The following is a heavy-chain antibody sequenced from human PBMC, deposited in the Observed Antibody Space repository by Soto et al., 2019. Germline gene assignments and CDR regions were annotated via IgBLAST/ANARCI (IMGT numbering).Heavy chain of an antibody. J-gene: IGHJ5*02. V-gene: IGHV4-30-2*01. CDR2: IYHSGST. CDR3: ARAEVGYGSGSYYNRPTVDWFDP. D-gene: IGHD3-10*01. Sequence: SETLSLTCAVSGGSISSGGYSWSWIRQPPGKGLDWIGYIYHSGSTYYNPSLKSRVTISVDRSKNQFSLKLSSVTAADTAVYYCARAEVGYGSGSYYNRPTVDWFDPWGQGTLVTVSS. CDR1: GGSISSGGYS.